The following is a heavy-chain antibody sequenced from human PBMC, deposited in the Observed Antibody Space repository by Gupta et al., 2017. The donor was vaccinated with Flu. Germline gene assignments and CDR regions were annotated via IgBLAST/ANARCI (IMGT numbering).Heavy chain of an antibody. V-gene: IGHV3-21*02. Sequence: EVQLVESGGGLVKPGGSLRLSCAASGFTFSSYTMTRVRQAPGKGLEWVSSFSSIGTYIYYAESVKGRFTISRDNAKNSLYLQMNSLRAEDTAVYYCARDGGCSGGSCYLFDYWGQGTLVTVSS. CDR2: FSSIGTYI. CDR3: ARDGGCSGGSCYLFDY. J-gene: IGHJ4*02. D-gene: IGHD2-15*01. CDR1: GFTFSSYT.